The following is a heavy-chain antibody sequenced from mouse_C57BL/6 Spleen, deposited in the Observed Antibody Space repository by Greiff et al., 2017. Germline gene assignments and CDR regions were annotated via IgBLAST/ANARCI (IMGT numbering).Heavy chain of an antibody. CDR3: ASSPDY. D-gene: IGHD6-1*01. V-gene: IGHV1-50*01. Sequence: QVQLQQPGAELVKPGASVKLSCKASGYTFTSYWMQWVKQRPGQGLEWIGEIDPSDIYTNYNQKFKGKATLTVDTSSSTAYMQLSSLTSEDSAVYYCASSPDYWGQGTTLTVSS. J-gene: IGHJ2*01. CDR2: IDPSDIYT. CDR1: GYTFTSYW.